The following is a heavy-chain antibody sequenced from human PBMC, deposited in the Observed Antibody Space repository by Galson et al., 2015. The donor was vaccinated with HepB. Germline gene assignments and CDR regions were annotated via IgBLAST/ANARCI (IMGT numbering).Heavy chain of an antibody. J-gene: IGHJ4*02. D-gene: IGHD3-3*01. CDR1: GFTFSSYA. CDR2: ISGSGGST. V-gene: IGHV3-23*01. Sequence: SLRLSCAASGFTFSSYAMSWVRQAPGKGLEWVSAISGSGGSTYYADSVKGRFTISRDNSKNTLYLQMNSLRAEDTAVYYCVRALYDFWSGYLDYWGQGTLVTVSS. CDR3: VRALYDFWSGYLDY.